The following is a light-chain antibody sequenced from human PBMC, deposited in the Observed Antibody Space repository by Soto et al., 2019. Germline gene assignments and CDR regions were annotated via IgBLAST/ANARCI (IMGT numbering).Light chain of an antibody. CDR2: GAS. V-gene: IGKV3-20*01. CDR3: QQYGDSLLT. J-gene: IGKJ4*01. Sequence: EIVLTQSPGTLSLSPGERATLSCRASQSVTSSYLAWYQRKPGPAPRLLIYGASNRAPGIPDRFSGSGSGTDFSLTISRLEPEDFAVYYCQQYGDSLLTFGGGTRVEMK. CDR1: QSVTSSY.